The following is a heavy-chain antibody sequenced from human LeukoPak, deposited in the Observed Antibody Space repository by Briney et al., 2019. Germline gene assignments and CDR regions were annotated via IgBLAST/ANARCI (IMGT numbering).Heavy chain of an antibody. CDR3: ARGSVIGYCSSTSCYTNWFAP. J-gene: IGHJ5*02. D-gene: IGHD2-2*02. V-gene: IGHV4-34*01. CDR1: GGSFSGYY. CDR2: INHSGST. Sequence: SETLSLTCAVYGGSFSGYYWSWIRQPPGKGLEWIGEINHSGSTNYNPSLKSRVTISVDTSKNQFSLKLSSVTAADTAVYYCARGSVIGYCSSTSCYTNWFAPWGQGTLVTVSS.